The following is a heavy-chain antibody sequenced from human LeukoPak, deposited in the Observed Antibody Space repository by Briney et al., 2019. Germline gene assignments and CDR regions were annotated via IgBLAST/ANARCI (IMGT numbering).Heavy chain of an antibody. CDR3: ARAKGEVPVRWWAFDI. D-gene: IGHD2-15*01. Sequence: PSETLCLTCAVSGGSINSSSYYWACIRHPPRKGLEWIGSIYYNGSTHYDPSLKSQVIISLDNSNNHYSLKLSSVTATDTAMYYCARAKGEVPVRWWAFDIWGQGTMVTVSS. J-gene: IGHJ3*02. CDR1: GGSINSSSYY. V-gene: IGHV4-39*07. CDR2: IYYNGST.